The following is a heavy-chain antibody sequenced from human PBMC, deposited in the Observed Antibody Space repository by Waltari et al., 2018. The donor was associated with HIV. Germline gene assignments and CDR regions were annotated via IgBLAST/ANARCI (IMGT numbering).Heavy chain of an antibody. V-gene: IGHV4-59*01. CDR3: ARESGYSYGDGQYYYYYGMDV. CDR2: ST. D-gene: IGHD5-18*01. J-gene: IGHJ6*02. Sequence: STNYNPSLKSRVTISVDTSKNQFSLKLSSVTAADMAVYYCARESGYSYGDGQYYYYYGMDVWGQGTTVTVSS.